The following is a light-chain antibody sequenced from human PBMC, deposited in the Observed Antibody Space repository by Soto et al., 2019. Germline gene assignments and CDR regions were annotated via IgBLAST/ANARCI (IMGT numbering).Light chain of an antibody. Sequence: AIRMTQSPSSLYASTGDRVTITCRASQGISSYLAWYQQKPGKAPKLLIYDASDLESGVPSRFRGSGSGTEFTLTISSLQPDDFATYYCQQYSNYATTFGQGTRLEIK. CDR2: DAS. V-gene: IGKV1-8*01. CDR1: QGISSY. J-gene: IGKJ5*01. CDR3: QQYSNYATT.